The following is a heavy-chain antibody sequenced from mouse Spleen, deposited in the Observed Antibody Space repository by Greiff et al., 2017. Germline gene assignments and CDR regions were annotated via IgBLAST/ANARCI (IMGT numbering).Heavy chain of an antibody. J-gene: IGHJ2*01. V-gene: IGHV5-16*01. Sequence: EVKLVESEGGLVQPGSSMKLSCTASGFTFSDYYMAWVRQVPEKGLEWVANINYDGSSTYYLDSLKSRFIISRDNAKNILYLQMSSLKSEDTATYYCARVLPSYYFDYWGQGTTLTVSS. CDR3: ARVLPSYYFDY. CDR1: GFTFSDYY. CDR2: INYDGSST.